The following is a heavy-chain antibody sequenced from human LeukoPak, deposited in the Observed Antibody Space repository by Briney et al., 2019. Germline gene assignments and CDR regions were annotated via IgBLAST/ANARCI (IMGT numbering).Heavy chain of an antibody. D-gene: IGHD5-18*01. CDR3: ARDKKWIQLWSHYWYFDL. Sequence: SETLSLTCTVSGGSISGSYWSWIRQPPGKGLEWIGYIHYSGDTTYNPSLKSRVTISVDTSKNQFSLKLSSVTAADTAVYYCARDKKWIQLWSHYWYFDLWGRGTLVTVSS. CDR1: GGSISGSY. J-gene: IGHJ2*01. CDR2: IHYSGDT. V-gene: IGHV4-59*12.